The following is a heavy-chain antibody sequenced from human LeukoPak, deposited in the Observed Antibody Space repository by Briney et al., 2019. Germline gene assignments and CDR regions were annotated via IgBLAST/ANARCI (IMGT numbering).Heavy chain of an antibody. V-gene: IGHV3-23*01. CDR3: AKDPPXKYSYXQKGGDY. D-gene: IGHD5-18*01. CDR2: ISGSGGST. Sequence: GGSLRLSCAASGFTFSSYAMSWVRQAPGKGLEWVSAISGSGGSTYYADSVKGRFTISRDNSKNTLYLQMNSLRAEDTAVYYCAKDPPXKYSYXQKGGDYWGXXTXVXVSS. CDR1: GFTFSSYA. J-gene: IGHJ4*01.